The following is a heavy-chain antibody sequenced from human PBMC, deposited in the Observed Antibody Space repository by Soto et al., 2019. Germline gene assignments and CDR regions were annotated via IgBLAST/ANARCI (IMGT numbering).Heavy chain of an antibody. Sequence: ASVKVSCKASGYTFPSYDINWVRQATGQGLEWMGWMNPNSGNTGYAQKFQGRVTMTRNTSISTAYMELSSLRSEDTAVYYCARERVMITFGGVIVFNYFDYWGQGTLVTVSS. V-gene: IGHV1-8*01. CDR3: ARERVMITFGGVIVFNYFDY. CDR1: GYTFPSYD. J-gene: IGHJ4*02. D-gene: IGHD3-16*02. CDR2: MNPNSGNT.